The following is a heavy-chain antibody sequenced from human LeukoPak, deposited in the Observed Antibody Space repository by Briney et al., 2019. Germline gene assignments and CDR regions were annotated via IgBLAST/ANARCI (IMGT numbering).Heavy chain of an antibody. CDR1: GGSISSGSYY. D-gene: IGHD3-3*01. V-gene: IGHV4-61*01. J-gene: IGHJ4*02. CDR2: IYYSGST. Sequence: KPSQTLSLTCTVSGGSISSGSYYWSWIRQPPGKGLEWIGYIYYSGSTNYNPSLKSRVTMSVDTSKNQFSLKLSSVTAADTAVYYCARYDFNKFFDYWGQGTLVTVSS. CDR3: ARYDFNKFFDY.